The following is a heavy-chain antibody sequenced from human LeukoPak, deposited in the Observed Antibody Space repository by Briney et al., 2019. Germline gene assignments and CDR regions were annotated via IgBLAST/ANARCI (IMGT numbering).Heavy chain of an antibody. D-gene: IGHD2-15*01. V-gene: IGHV4-34*01. J-gene: IGHJ4*02. CDR2: INHSGST. CDR3: AREVEVLYDY. CDR1: GGSFSGYY. Sequence: SETLSLTCAVYGGSFSGYYWSWIRQPPGKGPEWIGEINHSGSTNYNPSLKSRVTISVDTSKNQFSLKLSSVTAADTAVYYCAREVEVLYDYWGQGTLVTVSS.